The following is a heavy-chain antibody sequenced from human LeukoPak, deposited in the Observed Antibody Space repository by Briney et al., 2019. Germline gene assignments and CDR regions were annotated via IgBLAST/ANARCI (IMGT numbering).Heavy chain of an antibody. CDR2: IYTSGST. D-gene: IGHD3-22*01. Sequence: SETLSLTCAVSGDSFSVYYWSWIRQPAGKGLEWIGRIYTSGSTNYNPSLKSRVTMSIDTSKKQFSLKLSSVTAADTAVYYCARDLGYDSSGYHYWGQGTLVTVSS. J-gene: IGHJ4*02. V-gene: IGHV4-4*07. CDR1: GDSFSVYY. CDR3: ARDLGYDSSGYHY.